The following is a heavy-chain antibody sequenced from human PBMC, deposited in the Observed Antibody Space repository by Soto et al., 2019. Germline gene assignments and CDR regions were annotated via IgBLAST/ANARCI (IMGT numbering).Heavy chain of an antibody. D-gene: IGHD3-9*01. J-gene: IGHJ4*02. Sequence: QVQLVQSGAEVKKPGSSVKVSCKASGRTFNNYAISWVRQAPGIGLEWLGVIIPIDGTPEHAQKFQGRVTISADGSTTTAYMELSSLRSEDTAVYYCATNPYYGIGPYFDFDHWGQGTLVTVSS. CDR1: GRTFNNYA. CDR3: ATNPYYGIGPYFDFDH. CDR2: IIPIDGTP. V-gene: IGHV1-69*01.